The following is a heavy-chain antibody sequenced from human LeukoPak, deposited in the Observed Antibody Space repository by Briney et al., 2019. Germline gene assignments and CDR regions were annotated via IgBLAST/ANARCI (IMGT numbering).Heavy chain of an antibody. CDR1: GFTSSSYA. CDR2: ISGSGGST. CDR3: AKVGNLLLWFGELYGMDV. V-gene: IGHV3-23*01. J-gene: IGHJ6*02. D-gene: IGHD3-10*01. Sequence: GGSLRLSCAASGFTSSSYAMSWVRQAPGKGLEWVSAISGSGGSTYYADSVKGRFTISRDNSKNTLYLQMNSLRAEDTAVYYCAKVGNLLLWFGELYGMDVWGQGTTVTVSS.